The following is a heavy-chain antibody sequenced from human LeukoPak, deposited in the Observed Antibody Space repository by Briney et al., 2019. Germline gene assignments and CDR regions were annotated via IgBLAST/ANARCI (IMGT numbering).Heavy chain of an antibody. Sequence: GASVKVSCKASGYTFTSYGISWVRQAPGQGLEWMGWISAYNGNTNYAQKLQGRVTMTTDTSTSTAYMELRSLRSDDTAVYYCAREGGIARPPYLYYYIDVWGKGTTVTVSS. J-gene: IGHJ6*03. D-gene: IGHD6-6*01. CDR3: AREGGIARPPYLYYYIDV. CDR2: ISAYNGNT. V-gene: IGHV1-18*01. CDR1: GYTFTSYG.